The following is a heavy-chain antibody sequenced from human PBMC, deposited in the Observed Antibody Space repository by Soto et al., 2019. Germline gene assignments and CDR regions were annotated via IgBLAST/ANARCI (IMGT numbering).Heavy chain of an antibody. V-gene: IGHV1-69*13. D-gene: IGHD6-19*01. J-gene: IGHJ6*02. CDR2: IIPIFGTA. CDR1: GGTFSSYA. CDR3: ARGQWLGEDYYGMDV. Sequence: SVKVSCKASGGTFSSYAISLVRQAPGQGLEWMGGIIPIFGTANHAQKFQGRVTITADESTSTAYMELSSLRSEDTAVYYCARGQWLGEDYYGMDVWGQGTTVTVSS.